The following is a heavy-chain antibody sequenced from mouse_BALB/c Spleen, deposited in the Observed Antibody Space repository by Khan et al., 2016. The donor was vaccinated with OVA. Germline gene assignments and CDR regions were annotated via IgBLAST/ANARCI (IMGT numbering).Heavy chain of an antibody. CDR2: INTHSGVP. D-gene: IGHD2-14*01. J-gene: IGHJ4*01. CDR1: GYTFTTAG. V-gene: IGHV9-4*02. CDR3: ARGGAAYYRNDGGAMEY. Sequence: QIQLVQSGPELKKPGETVRISCKASGYTFTTAGIQWVQKMPGKGLKWIGWINTHSGVPKYAEDFKGRFAFSLEISVNTAYLQLTNLTNEDTATDFCARGGAAYYRNDGGAMEYWGQGTSVTVSS.